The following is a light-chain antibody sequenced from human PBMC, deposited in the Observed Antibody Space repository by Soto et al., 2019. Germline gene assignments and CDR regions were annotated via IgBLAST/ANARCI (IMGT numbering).Light chain of an antibody. CDR1: QTISSW. CDR3: QQYNTYFSLT. Sequence: ILMTQSPSTLSASVGDTVAITCRASQTISSWVAWYQQKPGRAPKLLIYKASSLESGVPSRFSGSGSGTEFTLTISGLQPDDFASHYCQQYNTYFSLTFGGGTKVDI. V-gene: IGKV1-5*03. J-gene: IGKJ4*01. CDR2: KAS.